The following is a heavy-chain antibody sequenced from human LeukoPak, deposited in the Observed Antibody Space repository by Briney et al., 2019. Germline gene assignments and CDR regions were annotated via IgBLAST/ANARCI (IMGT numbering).Heavy chain of an antibody. D-gene: IGHD6-19*01. Sequence: PGGSLRLSCAASGFTFSSFDMHWVRQAPGNGLEWVAAIWSDGRSLYYADSVKGRFTISRDNSKNTLYLQMNSLRPEDTAVYYCARDRSSGWYNNWFDPWGQGTLVTVSS. CDR1: GFTFSSFD. V-gene: IGHV3-33*01. CDR3: ARDRSSGWYNNWFDP. J-gene: IGHJ5*02. CDR2: IWSDGRSL.